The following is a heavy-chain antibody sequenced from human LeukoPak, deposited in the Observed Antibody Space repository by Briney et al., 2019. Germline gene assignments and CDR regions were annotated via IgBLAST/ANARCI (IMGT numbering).Heavy chain of an antibody. V-gene: IGHV2-5*01. CDR3: ARYGDYRFMYYFDY. Sequence: SRPTLLNPTRTLTLTCTFSGFSLSTSGVGGGGIREPPGKALEWLALIYWNDDNRDSPSLRSRLTITKDTSKNQVVLTMTNMDPVDTATYYCARYGDYRFMYYFDYWGQGTLVTVSS. D-gene: IGHD4-11*01. CDR1: GFSLSTSGVG. J-gene: IGHJ4*02. CDR2: IYWNDDN.